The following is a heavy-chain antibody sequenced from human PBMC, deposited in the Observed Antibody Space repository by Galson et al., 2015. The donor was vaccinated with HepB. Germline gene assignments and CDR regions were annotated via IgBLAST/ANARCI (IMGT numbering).Heavy chain of an antibody. Sequence: SLRLSCAASGFTFSSYAMNWVRQAPGKGLEWVSSISGSGGSTYYADSLKGRFIISRDNSKNTLYLQMNSRRAEDTAVYYCAKGKQWLRNYYFDFWGQGTLVSVSS. CDR2: ISGSGGST. CDR3: AKGKQWLRNYYFDF. CDR1: GFTFSSYA. D-gene: IGHD6-19*01. V-gene: IGHV3-23*01. J-gene: IGHJ4*02.